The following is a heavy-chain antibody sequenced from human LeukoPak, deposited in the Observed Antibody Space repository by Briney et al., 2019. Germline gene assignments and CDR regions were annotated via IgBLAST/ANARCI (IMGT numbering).Heavy chain of an antibody. CDR1: GFTLSTYS. CDR3: ARRRDFDY. D-gene: IGHD6-6*01. V-gene: IGHV3-48*04. Sequence: GGSLRLSCAASGFTLSTYSMNWVRQAPGKGLEWVSYISSSGNTIYYAGSVKGRFTISRDNAKNSLFLQMNSLRAEDTAVYYCARRRDFDYWGQGTLVAVSS. J-gene: IGHJ4*02. CDR2: ISSSGNTI.